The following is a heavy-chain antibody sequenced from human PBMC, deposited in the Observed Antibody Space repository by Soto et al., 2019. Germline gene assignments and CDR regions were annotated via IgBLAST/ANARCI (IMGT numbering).Heavy chain of an antibody. CDR2: IYWNDDK. CDR3: AHTRITMIVVVNYFDY. CDR1: GFSLSTSGVG. J-gene: IGHJ4*02. V-gene: IGHV2-5*01. D-gene: IGHD3-22*01. Sequence: SGPTLVNPTQTLTLTCTFSGFSLSTSGVGVGWIRQPPGKALEWLALIYWNDDKRYSPSLKSRLTITKDTSKNQVVLTMTNMDPVDTATYYCAHTRITMIVVVNYFDYWGQGTLVTVSS.